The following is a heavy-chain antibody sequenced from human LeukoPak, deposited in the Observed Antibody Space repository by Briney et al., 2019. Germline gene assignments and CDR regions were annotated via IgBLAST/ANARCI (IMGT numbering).Heavy chain of an antibody. D-gene: IGHD1-1*01. Sequence: PGGSLRLSCAASGFTVNSNYLSWVRQAPGKGLEWVAFIRYGGSNEYYADSVKGRFTISRDDSKNTLYLEMNTLRTGDTAVYYCAKDERGTGTLIMRDWGQGTLVTVSS. V-gene: IGHV3-30*02. CDR2: IRYGGSNE. CDR3: AKDERGTGTLIMRD. J-gene: IGHJ4*02. CDR1: GFTVNSNY.